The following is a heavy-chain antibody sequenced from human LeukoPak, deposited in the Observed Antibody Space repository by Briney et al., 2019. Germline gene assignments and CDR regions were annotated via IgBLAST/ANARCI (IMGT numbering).Heavy chain of an antibody. D-gene: IGHD3-22*01. CDR2: ISSSSSYI. J-gene: IGHJ5*02. Sequence: GGSLRLSCAASGFTFSSYSMNWVRQAPGKGLAWVSSISSSSSYIYYADSVKGRFTISRDNAKNSLYLQMNSLRAEDTAVYYCARVYYDSSGLLPDWFDPWGQGTLVTVSS. CDR3: ARVYYDSSGLLPDWFDP. CDR1: GFTFSSYS. V-gene: IGHV3-21*01.